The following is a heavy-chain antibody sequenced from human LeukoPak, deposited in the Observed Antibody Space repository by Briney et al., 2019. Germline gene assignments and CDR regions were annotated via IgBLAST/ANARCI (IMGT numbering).Heavy chain of an antibody. J-gene: IGHJ5*02. CDR3: ARAPSVAAPHNNWFDT. Sequence: TPSETLSLTCTVSGGSISSNSYYWGWLRQSPGKGLEGIGSIFYSGSSYYNPSLKSLVSISLDTSNNQFSLKVTSVTAADTAVYYCARAPSVAAPHNNWFDTWGQGTLVTVSS. CDR1: GGSISSNSYY. V-gene: IGHV4-39*07. D-gene: IGHD4-23*01. CDR2: IFYSGSS.